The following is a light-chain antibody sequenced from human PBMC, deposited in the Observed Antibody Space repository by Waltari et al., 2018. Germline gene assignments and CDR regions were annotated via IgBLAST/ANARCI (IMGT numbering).Light chain of an antibody. V-gene: IGLV4-69*01. Sequence: QLMLTQSPSASASLGASVKFNCTLSSGYTTYAIAWHQQRPEKGPRYLMKVKSDGSHTKGEGILDGFSSSSTGAAPYLTISSLQSEDEADYYCQTWGGVIVFGGGTKLTVL. CDR3: QTWGGVIV. J-gene: IGLJ2*01. CDR1: SGYTTYA. CDR2: VKSDGSH.